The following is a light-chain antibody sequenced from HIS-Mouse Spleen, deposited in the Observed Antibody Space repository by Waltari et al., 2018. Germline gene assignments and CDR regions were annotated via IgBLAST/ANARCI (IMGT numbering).Light chain of an antibody. Sequence: QSALTQPASVSGSPGQSIPISCTGTSSDGGSYNLVSWYQQHPGKAPNLMIYEGSKRPSGVSNRFSGSKSGNTASLTISGLQAEDEADYYCCSYAGSSTWVFGGGTKLTVL. V-gene: IGLV2-23*01. CDR2: EGS. CDR1: SSDGGSYNL. CDR3: CSYAGSSTWV. J-gene: IGLJ3*02.